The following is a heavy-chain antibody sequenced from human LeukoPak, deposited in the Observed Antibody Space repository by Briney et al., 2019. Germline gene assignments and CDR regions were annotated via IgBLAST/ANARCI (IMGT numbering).Heavy chain of an antibody. Sequence: GGSLRLSCAASGFTFSSYNMSWVRQAPGRGLEWVSAIGGGGTPYYADSVKGRFTISRDNSKNTLYLQMNSLRAEDTAVYYCAKDDHGGSGWRDYFDQWGQGTLVTVSS. J-gene: IGHJ4*02. CDR3: AKDDHGGSGWRDYFDQ. CDR2: IGGGGTP. D-gene: IGHD6-19*01. V-gene: IGHV3-23*01. CDR1: GFTFSSYN.